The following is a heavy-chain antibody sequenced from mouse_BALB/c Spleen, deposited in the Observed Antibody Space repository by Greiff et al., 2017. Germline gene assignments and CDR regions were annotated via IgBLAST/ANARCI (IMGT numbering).Heavy chain of an antibody. J-gene: IGHJ3*01. V-gene: IGHV14-3*02. D-gene: IGHD2-3*01. CDR1: GFNIKDTY. CDR3: ALIYDGYAWFAY. Sequence: EVKLQESGAELVKPGASVKLSCTASGFNIKDTYMHWVKQRPEQGLEWIGRIDPANGNTKYDPKFQGKATITADTSSNTAYLQLSSLTSEDTAVYYCALIYDGYAWFAYWGQGTLVTVSA. CDR2: IDPANGNT.